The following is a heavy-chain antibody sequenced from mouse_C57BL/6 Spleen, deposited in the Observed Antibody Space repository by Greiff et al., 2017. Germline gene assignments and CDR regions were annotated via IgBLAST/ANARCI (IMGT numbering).Heavy chain of an antibody. Sequence: VQLQQSGAELVRPGASVKLSCKASGYTFTDYYINWVKQRPGQGLEWIARIYPGSGNTYYNEKFKGKATLTAEKSSSTAYMQLSSLTSEDSAVYFCARTGDYVCAYWGQGTLVTVSA. V-gene: IGHV1-76*01. CDR2: IYPGSGNT. J-gene: IGHJ3*01. CDR1: GYTFTDYY. D-gene: IGHD2-4*01. CDR3: ARTGDYVCAY.